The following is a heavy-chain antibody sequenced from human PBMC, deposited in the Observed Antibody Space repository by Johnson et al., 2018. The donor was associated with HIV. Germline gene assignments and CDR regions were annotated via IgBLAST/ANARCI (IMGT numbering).Heavy chain of an antibody. CDR1: GFTFSSYP. J-gene: IGHJ3*02. CDR2: ISYDGNST. Sequence: QVQLVESGGGVVQPGGSLRLSCAASGFTFSSYPMHWVRQAPGKGLQWVACISYDGNSTYFAASVKGRFAISRDNSKNTLYLQMNSLRAEDTAVYYCASCGGDCRDAFDIWGQGTMVTVSS. D-gene: IGHD2-21*02. CDR3: ASCGGDCRDAFDI. V-gene: IGHV3-30*09.